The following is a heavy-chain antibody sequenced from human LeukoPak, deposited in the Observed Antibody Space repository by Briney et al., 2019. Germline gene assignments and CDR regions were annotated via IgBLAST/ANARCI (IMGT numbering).Heavy chain of an antibody. J-gene: IGHJ5*02. CDR1: GFTFSSYA. CDR3: ASRRSGFDP. Sequence: GGSLRLSCAASGFTFSSYAMSWVRQAPGKGLEWVSYISSGGKSIAYADSVKGRFTISRDNAKNLLYLQLNSLRDEDTAVYYCASRRSGFDPWGQGTLVTVSS. V-gene: IGHV3-48*02. CDR2: ISSGGKSI.